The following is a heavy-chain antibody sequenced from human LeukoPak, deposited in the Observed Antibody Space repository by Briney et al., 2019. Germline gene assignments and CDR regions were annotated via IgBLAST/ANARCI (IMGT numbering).Heavy chain of an antibody. D-gene: IGHD3-9*01. CDR2: ISESGSRT. J-gene: IGHJ4*02. CDR3: AKGDNDILTDYYNSFDY. Sequence: GGSLRLSCAASGFTFSTYAMSWVRQAPGKGLEWVSSISESGSRTYYADSAKGRFTISRDNSENTLNLHMNSLRADDTAVYYCAKGDNDILTDYYNSFDYWGQGTLVTVSS. V-gene: IGHV3-23*01. CDR1: GFTFSTYA.